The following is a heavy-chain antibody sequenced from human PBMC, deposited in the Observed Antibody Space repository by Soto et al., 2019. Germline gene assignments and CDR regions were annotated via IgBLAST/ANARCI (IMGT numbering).Heavy chain of an antibody. CDR2: ISGSGGST. Sequence: GGSLRLSCTGSGVTFSSYAMSWVRQAPGKGLEWVSAISGSGGSTYYADSVKGRFTISRDNSKNTLYLQMNSLRAEDTAVYYCAKLIHWGSYRYFDSWGQGTLVTVSS. D-gene: IGHD3-16*02. V-gene: IGHV3-23*01. CDR1: GVTFSSYA. J-gene: IGHJ4*02. CDR3: AKLIHWGSYRYFDS.